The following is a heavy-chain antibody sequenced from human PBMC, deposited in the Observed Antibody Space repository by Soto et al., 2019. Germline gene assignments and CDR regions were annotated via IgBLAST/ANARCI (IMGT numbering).Heavy chain of an antibody. J-gene: IGHJ4*02. D-gene: IGHD3-10*01. Sequence: ASVKVSCKVSGYTLSELSMHWVRQAPGKGLEWMGGFDPEDGETIYAQKFQGRVTMTEDTSTDTAYMELSSLRSEDTAVYYCATGTGITMVRGVITDYWGQGTLVTAPQ. V-gene: IGHV1-24*01. CDR2: FDPEDGET. CDR3: ATGTGITMVRGVITDY. CDR1: GYTLSELS.